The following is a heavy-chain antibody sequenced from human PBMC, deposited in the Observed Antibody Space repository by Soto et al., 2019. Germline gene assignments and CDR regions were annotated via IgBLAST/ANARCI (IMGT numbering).Heavy chain of an antibody. CDR3: AREERSGWGYYYYGMDV. CDR2: ISAYNGNT. J-gene: IGHJ6*02. D-gene: IGHD6-25*01. CDR1: GYTFTSYG. V-gene: IGHV1-18*01. Sequence: QVQLVQSGAEVKKPGASVKVSCKASGYTFTSYGISWVRQAPGQGLEWMGWISAYNGNTNYAQKLQGRVTMTTDTSTSTGYLELRSLRSDDTAVYYCAREERSGWGYYYYGMDVWGQGTTVTVSS.